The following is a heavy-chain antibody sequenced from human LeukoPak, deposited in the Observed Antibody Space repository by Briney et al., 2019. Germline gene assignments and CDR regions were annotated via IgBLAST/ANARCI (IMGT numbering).Heavy chain of an antibody. V-gene: IGHV4-39*07. J-gene: IGHJ4*02. Sequence: PSETLSLTCTVSGGSISTSNYYWGWIRQPPGKGLEWIGNIFYSGSTYYSPSVKSRVTISVDTSKNQFSLKLSSVTAADTAVYYCARDLTIFGVVGQGPYDYWGQGTLVTVSS. CDR3: ARDLTIFGVVGQGPYDY. D-gene: IGHD3-3*01. CDR2: IFYSGST. CDR1: GGSISTSNYY.